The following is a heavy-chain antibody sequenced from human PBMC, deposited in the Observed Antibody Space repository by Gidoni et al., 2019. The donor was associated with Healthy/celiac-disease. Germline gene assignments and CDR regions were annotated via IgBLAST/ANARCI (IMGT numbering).Heavy chain of an antibody. CDR1: GGSISSSSYY. V-gene: IGHV4-39*01. CDR2: IYYSGST. D-gene: IGHD3-3*01. J-gene: IGHJ5*02. CDR3: ARAPASSDYDFWSGYSLNWFDP. Sequence: QLQLQESGPGLVKPSETLSLTCTVSGGSISSSSYYWGWIRQPQGKGLEWIGSIYYSGSTYYNPSLKSRVPISVDTSKNQFSLKLSSVTAADTAVYYCARAPASSDYDFWSGYSLNWFDPWGQGTLVTVSS.